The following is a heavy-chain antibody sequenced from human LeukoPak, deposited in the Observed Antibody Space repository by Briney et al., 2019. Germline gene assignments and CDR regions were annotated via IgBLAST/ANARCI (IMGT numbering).Heavy chain of an antibody. D-gene: IGHD5-12*01. V-gene: IGHV4-34*01. CDR3: AGWGYPRPYYMDV. Sequence: SETLSLTCAVYGGSFGGYYWSWIRQPPGKGLEWIGEINHSGSTNYNPSLKSRVTISVDTSKNQFSLKLSSVTAADTAVYYCAGWGYPRPYYMDVWGKGTTVTVSS. CDR2: INHSGST. J-gene: IGHJ6*03. CDR1: GGSFGGYY.